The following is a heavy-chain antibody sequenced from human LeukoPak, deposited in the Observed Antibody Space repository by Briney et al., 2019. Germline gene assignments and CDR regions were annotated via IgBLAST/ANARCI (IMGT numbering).Heavy chain of an antibody. V-gene: IGHV4-59*01. CDR1: GGSINKYY. D-gene: IGHD6-13*01. CDR3: AISSSVPTFDY. J-gene: IGHJ4*02. Sequence: SETLSLTCTVSGGSINKYYWSWIRQSAGKGREWMGYIYYWGGTRYNPCGKSGGTISVDTSTPLSLKLNSVTAADTALYYCAISSSVPTFDYWGQGTLVTVSS. CDR2: IYYWGGT.